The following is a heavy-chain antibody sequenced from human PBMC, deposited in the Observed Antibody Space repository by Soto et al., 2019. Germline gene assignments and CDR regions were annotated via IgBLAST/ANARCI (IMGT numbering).Heavy chain of an antibody. D-gene: IGHD2-2*01. CDR3: AKAYCNSRSCAHYYYGMDV. Sequence: PGGSLRLSCAASGFSFSIYGMHWARQAPGKGLEWVAVVSYDGSHKYFADSVKGRFTVSRDNSRNTLYLQMNDLRTEDTAVYYCAKAYCNSRSCAHYYYGMDVWGQGTAVTVSS. J-gene: IGHJ6*02. CDR1: GFSFSIYG. V-gene: IGHV3-30*18. CDR2: VSYDGSHK.